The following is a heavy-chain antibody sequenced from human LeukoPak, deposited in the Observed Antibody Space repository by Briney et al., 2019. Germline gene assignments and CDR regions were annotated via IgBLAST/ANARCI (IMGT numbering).Heavy chain of an antibody. D-gene: IGHD3-10*01. Sequence: SETLSLTCTVSGYSISSGYYWGWIRQPPGKGLEWIGSIYHSGSTYYNPSLKSRVTISVDTSKNQFSLKLSSVTAADTAVYYCARGEVRGVNLDYWGQGTLVTVSS. CDR1: GYSISSGYY. CDR2: IYHSGST. J-gene: IGHJ4*02. CDR3: ARGEVRGVNLDY. V-gene: IGHV4-38-2*02.